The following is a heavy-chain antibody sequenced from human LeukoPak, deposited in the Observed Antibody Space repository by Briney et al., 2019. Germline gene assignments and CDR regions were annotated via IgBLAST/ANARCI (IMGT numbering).Heavy chain of an antibody. CDR1: GGSISSGGYS. Sequence: SETLSLTCAVSGGSISSGGYSWSWIRQPPGKGLEWIGYIYHSGSTYYNPSLKSRVTISVDRSKNQFSLKLSSVTAADTAVYYCARNPHYYYDSSGYLRPPDYWGQGTLVTVSS. J-gene: IGHJ4*02. D-gene: IGHD3-22*01. V-gene: IGHV4-30-2*01. CDR2: IYHSGST. CDR3: ARNPHYYYDSSGYLRPPDY.